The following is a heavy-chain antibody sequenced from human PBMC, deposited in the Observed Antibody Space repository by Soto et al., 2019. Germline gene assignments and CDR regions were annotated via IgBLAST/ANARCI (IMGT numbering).Heavy chain of an antibody. Sequence: QVQLVQSGADVKTPGASVRVSCKASGYTFTGYYVHWVREAPGQGLEWMGWINPETGGTSYAQKFQGRVTLSRDTSINTAYLERGRLRFDDAAGYFCARERYQLISDGMDVWGQGPTVTVSS. CDR3: ARERYQLISDGMDV. J-gene: IGHJ6*02. CDR1: GYTFTGYY. CDR2: INPETGGT. V-gene: IGHV1-2*02. D-gene: IGHD2-2*01.